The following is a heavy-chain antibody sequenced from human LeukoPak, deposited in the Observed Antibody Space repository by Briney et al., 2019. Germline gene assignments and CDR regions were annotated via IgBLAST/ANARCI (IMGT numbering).Heavy chain of an antibody. D-gene: IGHD2-15*01. V-gene: IGHV1-18*01. J-gene: IGHJ4*02. CDR2: ISAYNANT. CDR1: GYTFTSYG. CDR3: ARAKLVRSCSGGTCYSYFFEF. Sequence: ASVKVSCKASGYTFTSYGISWVRQAPGQGLEWMGWISAYNANTNYAQKLQGRVTMTTDTSTSTAYMELRSLRSDDTAVYYCARAKLVRSCSGGTCYSYFFEFWGQGTLVTVSS.